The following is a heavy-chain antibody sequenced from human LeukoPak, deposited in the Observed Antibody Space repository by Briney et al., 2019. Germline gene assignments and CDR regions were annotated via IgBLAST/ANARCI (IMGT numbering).Heavy chain of an antibody. Sequence: GASVKVSCKASGYTFTSYGITWVRQAPGQGLEWMGWISAYSGNTHYAQKLQGRVTMTTDTSTSTAYMELRSLSSVTAADTAVYYCARGGGGGQWELPVPYYFDYWGQGTLVTVSS. D-gene: IGHD1-26*01. CDR1: GYTFTSYG. J-gene: IGHJ4*02. CDR2: ISAYSGNT. CDR3: ARGGGGGQWELPVPYYFDY. V-gene: IGHV1-18*01.